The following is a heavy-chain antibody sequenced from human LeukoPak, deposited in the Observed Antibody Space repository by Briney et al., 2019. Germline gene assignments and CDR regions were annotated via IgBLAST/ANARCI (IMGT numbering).Heavy chain of an antibody. J-gene: IGHJ6*03. D-gene: IGHD1-1*01. CDR2: INSDGSST. V-gene: IGHV3-74*01. Sequence: GGSLRLSCAASGFTFSSYWMHWVRQAPGKGLVWVSRINSDGSSTSYADSVKGRFTISRDNAKNTLYLQMNSLRAEDTAVYYCARDQPLRPRQLYYYYMDVWGKGTTVTVSS. CDR3: ARDQPLRPRQLYYYYMDV. CDR1: GFTFSSYW.